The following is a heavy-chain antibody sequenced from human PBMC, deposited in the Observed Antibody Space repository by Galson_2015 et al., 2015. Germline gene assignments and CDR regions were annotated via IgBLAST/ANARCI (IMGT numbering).Heavy chain of an antibody. CDR1: GYTFTSYY. CDR2: INPNGGSA. J-gene: IGHJ3*02. CDR3: ARGCSCYPVTDAFDI. V-gene: IGHV1-46*01. Sequence: SVKVSCKASGYTFTSYYIHWVRQAPGQGLEWMGVINPNGGSASSSQNFQGRLTMTRDTSTCTLSMELSSLSSEDTAIYYCARGCSCYPVTDAFDIWGQGTMVTVSS. D-gene: IGHD3-22*01.